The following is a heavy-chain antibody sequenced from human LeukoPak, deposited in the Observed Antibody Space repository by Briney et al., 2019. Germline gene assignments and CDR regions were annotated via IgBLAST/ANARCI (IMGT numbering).Heavy chain of an antibody. CDR3: ARHRDSSSSFSPYNWFDP. J-gene: IGHJ5*02. D-gene: IGHD6-6*01. CDR2: LYYSGST. Sequence: SQTLSLTRTVPARPLRRRSSYWGWIPQPPAKGLEWIGPLYYSGSTYYNPHLKSRVTISVDTSKHQFSLKLRSVPAADTAVYYRARHRDSSSSFSPYNWFDPWGQGTLVTVSS. V-gene: IGHV4-39*01. CDR1: ARPLRRRSSY.